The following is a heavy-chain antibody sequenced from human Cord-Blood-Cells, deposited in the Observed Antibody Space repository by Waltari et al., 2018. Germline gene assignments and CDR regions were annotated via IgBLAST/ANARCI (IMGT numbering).Heavy chain of an antibody. CDR2: ISSSSSYI. J-gene: IGHJ2*01. D-gene: IGHD1-20*01. CDR1: GFTFSSSS. Sequence: EVQLVESGGGLVKPGGSLRLSCAASGFTFSSSSMYWVRQAPGKGLEWVSSISSSSSYIYYADSVKGRFTISRDNAKNSLYLQMNSLRAEDTAVYYCARVASYNWYFDLWGRGTLVTVSS. CDR3: ARVASYNWYFDL. V-gene: IGHV3-21*01.